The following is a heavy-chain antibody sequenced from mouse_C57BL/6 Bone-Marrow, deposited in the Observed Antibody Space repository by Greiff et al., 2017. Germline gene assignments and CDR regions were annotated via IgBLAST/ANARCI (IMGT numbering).Heavy chain of an antibody. D-gene: IGHD2-3*01. CDR2: IDPSDSYT. J-gene: IGHJ3*01. CDR1: GYTFTSYW. CDR3: ARSADGYYAVGFAY. Sequence: QVQLQQPGAELVKPGASVKLSCKASGYTFTSYWMQWVKQRPGQGLEWIGEIDPSDSYTNYNQKFKGKATLTVDTSSSTAYMQLSSLTSEDSAVYYCARSADGYYAVGFAYWGQGTLVTVSA. V-gene: IGHV1-50*01.